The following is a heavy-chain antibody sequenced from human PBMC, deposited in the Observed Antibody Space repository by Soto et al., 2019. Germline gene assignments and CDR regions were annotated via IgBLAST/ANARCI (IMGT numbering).Heavy chain of an antibody. Sequence: VASLKMTCKGSGYSFTSYWIIWVHQMPGEGLGRMERFERSDSYTYCKPSFQGHVTSAANQSIRTTCLQRSILTASDTAVYYCARSRFAFDIWGQGTRVTVSS. J-gene: IGHJ3*02. CDR2: FERSDSYT. CDR1: GYSFTSYW. CDR3: ARSRFAFDI. V-gene: IGHV5-10-1*01.